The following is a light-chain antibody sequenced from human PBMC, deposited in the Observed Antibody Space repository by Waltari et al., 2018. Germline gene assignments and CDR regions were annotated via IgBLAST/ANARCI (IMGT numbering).Light chain of an antibody. CDR3: SSYTQSRTRV. CDR2: GVT. Sequence: QSALTQSASVSGSPGQSITISCTGTSRDVGAYNLVSWYQHLPGRAPKLILSGVTKRPPVMSYRFSGSKSGNTSSLTISGLQSEDEADYYCSSYTQSRTRVFGGGTKVTVL. V-gene: IGLV2-23*02. CDR1: SRDVGAYNL. J-gene: IGLJ3*02.